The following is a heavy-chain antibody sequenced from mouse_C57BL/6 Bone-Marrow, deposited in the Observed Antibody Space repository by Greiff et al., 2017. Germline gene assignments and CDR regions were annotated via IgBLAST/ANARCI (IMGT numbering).Heavy chain of an antibody. V-gene: IGHV1-55*01. CDR3: ARASPLGRCFDY. Sequence: QVQLQQPGAELVTPGASVKMSCKASGYTFTSYWITWVKQRPGTGLEWIGDIYPTSGRTNYNEKFKSKAILTVDTSSNTAAMQLSSRTSEDSAVVYCARASPLGRCFDYWGQGTTLTVSS. J-gene: IGHJ2*01. D-gene: IGHD4-1*01. CDR2: IYPTSGRT. CDR1: GYTFTSYW.